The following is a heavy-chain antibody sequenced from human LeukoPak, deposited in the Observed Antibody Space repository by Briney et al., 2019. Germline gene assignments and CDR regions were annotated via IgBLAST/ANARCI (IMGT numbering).Heavy chain of an antibody. V-gene: IGHV5-51*01. Sequence: GESLKISCKGSGYSFTSYWIGWVRQVPGKGLEWMGIIYPGDSDTRYSPSFQGQVTISADKSISTAYLQWSSLKASDTAMYYCARNRDGYNYWSDAFDIWGQGTMVTVSS. CDR1: GYSFTSYW. CDR2: IYPGDSDT. J-gene: IGHJ3*02. CDR3: ARNRDGYNYWSDAFDI. D-gene: IGHD5-24*01.